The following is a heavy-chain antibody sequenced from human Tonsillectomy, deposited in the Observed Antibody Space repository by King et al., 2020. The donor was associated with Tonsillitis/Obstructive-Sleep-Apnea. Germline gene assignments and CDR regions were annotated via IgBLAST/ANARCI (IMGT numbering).Heavy chain of an antibody. CDR2: IYPGDSDT. Sequence: VQLVQSGAEVKKPGESLKISCKGSGYSFTRYWIGWVRQVPGKGLEWMGIIYPGDSDTSYIPSFQVQVTISADKSISTAYLQWSSLKASDIAMYYCARTVAGDRYAFDIWGQGTMVTVSS. J-gene: IGHJ3*02. CDR3: ARTVAGDRYAFDI. V-gene: IGHV5-51*01. CDR1: GYSFTRYW. D-gene: IGHD6-19*01.